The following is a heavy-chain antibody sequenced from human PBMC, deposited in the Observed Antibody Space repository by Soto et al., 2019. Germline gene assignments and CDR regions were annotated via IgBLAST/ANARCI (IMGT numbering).Heavy chain of an antibody. CDR3: ARHGMDYYDSSGYYYSPYYFDY. Sequence: SQTLSLTCAISGDSVSSNSAAWNWIRQSPSRGLEWLGRTYYRSKWYNDYAVSVKSRITINPDTSKNQFSLQLNSVTPEDTAVYYCARHGMDYYDSSGYYYSPYYFDYWGQGTLVTVS. V-gene: IGHV6-1*01. D-gene: IGHD3-22*01. CDR2: TYYRSKWYN. CDR1: GDSVSSNSAA. J-gene: IGHJ4*02.